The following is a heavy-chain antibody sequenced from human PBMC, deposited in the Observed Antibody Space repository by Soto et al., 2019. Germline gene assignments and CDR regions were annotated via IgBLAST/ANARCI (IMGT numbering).Heavy chain of an antibody. CDR1: GYTFTSYY. J-gene: IGHJ4*02. CDR3: ARQNVLRFLEWLLHFDY. CDR2: INPSGGST. V-gene: IGHV1-46*01. D-gene: IGHD3-3*01. Sequence: QVQLVQSGAEVKKPGASVKVSCEASGYTFTSYYMHWVRQAPGQGLEWMGIINPSGGSTSYAQKFQGRVTMTRDTSTSTVYMELSSLRSEDTAVYYCARQNVLRFLEWLLHFDYWGQGTLVTVSS.